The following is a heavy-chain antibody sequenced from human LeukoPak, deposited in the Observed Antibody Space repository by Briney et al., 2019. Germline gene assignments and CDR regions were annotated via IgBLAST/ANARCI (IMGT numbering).Heavy chain of an antibody. J-gene: IGHJ2*01. V-gene: IGHV1-69*01. CDR2: IIPIFGTA. Sequence: SVKVSCKASGGTFSSYAISWVRQAPGQGLEWMGGIIPIFGTANYAQKFQGRVTITADESTSTAYMELSSLRSEDTAVYYCARDRLGYCSSTSRYQYWYFDLWGRGTLVTVSS. CDR1: GGTFSSYA. CDR3: ARDRLGYCSSTSRYQYWYFDL. D-gene: IGHD2-2*01.